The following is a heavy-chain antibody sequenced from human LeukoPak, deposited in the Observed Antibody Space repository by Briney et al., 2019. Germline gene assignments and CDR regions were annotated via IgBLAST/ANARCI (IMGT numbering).Heavy chain of an antibody. J-gene: IGHJ5*02. CDR3: ARHRSGSSWFAP. Sequence: SETLSLTCTVSGGSISSGSYYLNWIRQPPGKGLEWIGYIYYSGSTNYNPSLKSRVTISVDTSKSQFSLRLSSVTAADTAVYYCARHRSGSSWFAPWGQGTLVTVSS. V-gene: IGHV4-61*01. D-gene: IGHD6-19*01. CDR2: IYYSGST. CDR1: GGSISSGSYY.